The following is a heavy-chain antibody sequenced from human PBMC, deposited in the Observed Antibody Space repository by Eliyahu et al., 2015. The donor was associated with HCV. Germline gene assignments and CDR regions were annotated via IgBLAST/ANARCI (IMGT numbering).Heavy chain of an antibody. CDR3: ARRTYSGDAFDI. V-gene: IGHV4-31*03. CDR1: GGSISSGGYY. J-gene: IGHJ3*02. D-gene: IGHD3-10*01. CDR2: VFRWGT. Sequence: QVQLQESGPGLVKPSQTLSLTCTVSGGSISSGGYYWSWIRQHPWKGLEGVWVLVFRWGTHHNPSLKSRVTISVDTSKNQFSLKLSSVTAADTAVYYCARRTYSGDAFDIWGQGTMVTVSS.